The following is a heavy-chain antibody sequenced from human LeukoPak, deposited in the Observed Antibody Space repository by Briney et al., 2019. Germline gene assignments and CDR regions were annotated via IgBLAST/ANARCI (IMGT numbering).Heavy chain of an antibody. CDR1: GYTFTGYY. CDR2: INPNSGGT. J-gene: IGHJ5*02. V-gene: IGHV1-2*06. CDR3: ARHHESYKYYGDYLNCFDP. Sequence: ASVKVSCKASGYTFTGYYIHWVRQAPGQGLEWMGRINPNSGGTNYTQMFQGRVTMTRDTSISTAYMELRRLTSDDTAVYYCARHHESYKYYGDYLNCFDPWGQGTLVTVSS. D-gene: IGHD4-17*01.